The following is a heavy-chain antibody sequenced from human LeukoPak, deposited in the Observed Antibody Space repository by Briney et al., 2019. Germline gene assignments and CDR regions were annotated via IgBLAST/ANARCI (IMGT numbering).Heavy chain of an antibody. CDR3: ARGGMSSKWLQLWFEAFDI. CDR1: GGSISSYY. J-gene: IGHJ3*02. Sequence: PSETLSLTCTVSGGSISSYYWSWIRQPPGKGLEWIGYIYYSGSTNYNPSLKSRVTISVDTSKNQFSLKLSSVTAADTAVYYCARGGMSSKWLQLWFEAFDIWGQGTMVTVSS. V-gene: IGHV4-59*01. CDR2: IYYSGST. D-gene: IGHD5-18*01.